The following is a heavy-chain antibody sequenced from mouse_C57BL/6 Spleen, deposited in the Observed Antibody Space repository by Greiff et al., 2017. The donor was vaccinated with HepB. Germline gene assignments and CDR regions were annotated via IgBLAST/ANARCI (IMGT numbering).Heavy chain of an antibody. CDR1: GYAFSSSW. J-gene: IGHJ4*01. CDR2: IYPGDGDT. Sequence: QVQLQQSGPDLVKPGASVKISCKASGYAFSSSWMNWVKQRPGKGLEWIGRIYPGDGDTNYNGKFKGKATLTADKSSSTAYMQLSSLTSEDSAVYFCARSRYDYDDAMDYWGQGTSVTVSS. CDR3: ARSRYDYDDAMDY. D-gene: IGHD2-4*01. V-gene: IGHV1-82*01.